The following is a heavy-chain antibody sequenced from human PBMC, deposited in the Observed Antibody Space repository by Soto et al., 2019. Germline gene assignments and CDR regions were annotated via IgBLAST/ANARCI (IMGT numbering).Heavy chain of an antibody. CDR1: GFTFSSYA. V-gene: IGHV3-23*01. J-gene: IGHJ4*02. Sequence: EVQLLESGGGLVQPGGSLRLSCAASGFTFSSYAMSLVRQAPGKGLEWVSAISGSGGSTYYADSVKGRFTISRDNSKNCLELQMNSLEAEDTAVYYCAKGPLESGLPPLDAREKGDCRGGSCEDDYCGQGTLVPVSS. CDR3: AKGPLESGLPPLDAREKGDCRGGSCEDDY. D-gene: IGHD2-15*01. CDR2: ISGSGGST.